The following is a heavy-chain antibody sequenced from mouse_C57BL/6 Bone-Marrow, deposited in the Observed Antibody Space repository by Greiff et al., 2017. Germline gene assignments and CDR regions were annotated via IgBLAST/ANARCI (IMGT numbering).Heavy chain of an antibody. CDR2: IYPGGGYT. J-gene: IGHJ1*03. CDR3: ARCDALGSSADWDFDV. D-gene: IGHD1-1*01. CDR1: GYTFTNYW. Sequence: QVQLQQSGAELVRPGTSVKMSCKASGYTFTNYWIGWAKQRPGHGLEWIGDIYPGGGYTNYNEKFKGKAPLTADKASSTAYMQFSSLTSEDSAIYYCARCDALGSSADWDFDVWGTGTTVTVSA. V-gene: IGHV1-63*01.